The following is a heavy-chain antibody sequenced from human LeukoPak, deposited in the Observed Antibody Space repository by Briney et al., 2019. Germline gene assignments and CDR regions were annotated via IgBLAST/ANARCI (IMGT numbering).Heavy chain of an antibody. CDR2: INPNSGGT. CDR1: GYTFTGYY. V-gene: IGHV1-2*04. J-gene: IGHJ4*02. D-gene: IGHD2-15*01. CDR3: ASGYCSGGSCYRFDY. Sequence: GASVKVSCKASGYTFTGYYMRWVRQAPGQGLEWMGWINPNSGGTNYAQKFQGWVTMTRDTSISTAYMELSRLRSDDTAVYYCASGYCSGGSCYRFDYWGQGTLVTVSS.